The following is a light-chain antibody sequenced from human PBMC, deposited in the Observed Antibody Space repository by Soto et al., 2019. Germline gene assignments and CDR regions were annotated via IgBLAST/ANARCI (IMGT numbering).Light chain of an antibody. V-gene: IGKV1-5*01. CDR2: DAS. J-gene: IGKJ5*01. Sequence: DIQMTQSPSTLSASVGDRVTITCRASQSISSWLAWYQQKPGKAPKFLIYDASSLKSGVPSRFSGSGSGTEFTLTISSLQPDDFATYYCQQYNGYSITFGQGTRLEIK. CDR3: QQYNGYSIT. CDR1: QSISSW.